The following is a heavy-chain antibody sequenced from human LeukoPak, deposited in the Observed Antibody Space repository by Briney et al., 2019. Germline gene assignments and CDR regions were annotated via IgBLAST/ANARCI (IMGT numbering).Heavy chain of an antibody. CDR3: AKYAGVRGVIIKSYYYYGMDV. J-gene: IGHJ6*02. D-gene: IGHD3-10*01. CDR1: GFTFSNYV. V-gene: IGHV3-23*01. Sequence: GGSLRLSCAASGFTFSNYVMGWVRQAPGKGLEWVSGIGTGSTSTYYADSVKGRFTISRDNSKNTLYLQMNSLRAEDTAVYYCAKYAGVRGVIIKSYYYYGMDVWGQGTTVTVSS. CDR2: IGTGSTST.